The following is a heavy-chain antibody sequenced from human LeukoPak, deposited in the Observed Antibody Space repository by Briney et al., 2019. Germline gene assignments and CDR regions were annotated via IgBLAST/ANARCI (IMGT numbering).Heavy chain of an antibody. CDR1: GSTSDDYG. V-gene: IGHV3-21*01. Sequence: PGGSLRLSCAASGSTSDDYGMSWVRQAPGKGLEWVSSISSSSSYIYYADSVKGRFTISRDNAKNSLYLQMNSLRAEDTAVYYCAREGYYYDSSGYYAFDYWGQGTLVTVSS. D-gene: IGHD3-22*01. CDR2: ISSSSSYI. CDR3: AREGYYYDSSGYYAFDY. J-gene: IGHJ4*02.